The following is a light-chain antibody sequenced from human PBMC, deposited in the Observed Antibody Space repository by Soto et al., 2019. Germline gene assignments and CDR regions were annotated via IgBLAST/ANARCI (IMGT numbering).Light chain of an antibody. CDR3: SSYKSSSTLPYV. CDR1: SSDVGGYNL. J-gene: IGLJ1*01. V-gene: IGLV2-14*01. Sequence: QSVLTQPASMSGSPGQSITISCTGTSSDVGGYNLVSWYQQYPDKAPKLMIFDVNTRPSGVSNRFSGSKSGNTASLTISGLQAEDEADYYCSSYKSSSTLPYVFGTGTKVTVL. CDR2: DVN.